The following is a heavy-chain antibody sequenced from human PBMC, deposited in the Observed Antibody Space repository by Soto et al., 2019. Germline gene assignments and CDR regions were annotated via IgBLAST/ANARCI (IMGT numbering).Heavy chain of an antibody. V-gene: IGHV1-69*01. CDR2: IIPIFGTA. D-gene: IGHD3-22*01. CDR1: GGSFNRHT. J-gene: IGHJ4*02. Sequence: QVQLVQSGAEVRKPGSSVRVSCKASGGSFNRHTISWVRQAPGQGLEWMGGIIPIFGTANHAQKFQGRVTIIADESTSTVNMELSSLRSDDTAIYSCARGWGYDSTDYYYAYWGQGTLVIVSS. CDR3: ARGWGYDSTDYYYAY.